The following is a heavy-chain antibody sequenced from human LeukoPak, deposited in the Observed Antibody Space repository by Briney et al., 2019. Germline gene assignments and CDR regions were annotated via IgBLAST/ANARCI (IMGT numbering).Heavy chain of an antibody. CDR1: GGSFSSHA. J-gene: IGHJ6*03. Sequence: GASVKVSCKASGGSFSSHAIAWVRQAPGQGPDWMGGIIPISGTANYAQRFQGRVTITTDESTSTAYMELSSLTSDDTAVYYCARGLQYQLLKALGYYYMDVWGEGTTVTVSS. CDR3: ARGLQYQLLKALGYYYMDV. D-gene: IGHD2-2*01. CDR2: IIPISGTA. V-gene: IGHV1-69*05.